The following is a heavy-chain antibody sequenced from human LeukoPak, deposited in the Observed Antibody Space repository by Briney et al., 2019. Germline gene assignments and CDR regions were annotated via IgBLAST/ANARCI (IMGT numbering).Heavy chain of an antibody. V-gene: IGHV4-30-2*01. Sequence: SQTLSLTCAVSGGSISSGGYSWSWIRQPPGKGLEWIGYIYHSGSTYYNPSLKSRVTISVDRSKNQFSLKLSSVTAEDTAVYYCARETRGPDCGGGSCYSGGLDYWGQGTLVTVSS. J-gene: IGHJ4*02. CDR3: ARETRGPDCGGGSCYSGGLDY. D-gene: IGHD2-15*01. CDR2: IYHSGST. CDR1: GGSISSGGYS.